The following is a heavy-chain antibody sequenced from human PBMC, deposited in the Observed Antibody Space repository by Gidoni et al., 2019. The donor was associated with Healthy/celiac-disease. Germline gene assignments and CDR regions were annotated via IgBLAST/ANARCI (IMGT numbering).Heavy chain of an antibody. CDR2: ISSSGSTI. J-gene: IGHJ6*02. CDR3: ASRAGYSSSWSAKYGMDV. D-gene: IGHD6-13*01. Sequence: EVQLVESGGGLVQPGGSLLLPCASSGFPFSSYEMNWGRQAPGKGLEWVSYISSSGSTIYYADSVKGRFTISRDNTKNSLYLQMNSLRAEDTAVYYCASRAGYSSSWSAKYGMDVWGQGTTVTVSS. V-gene: IGHV3-48*03. CDR1: GFPFSSYE.